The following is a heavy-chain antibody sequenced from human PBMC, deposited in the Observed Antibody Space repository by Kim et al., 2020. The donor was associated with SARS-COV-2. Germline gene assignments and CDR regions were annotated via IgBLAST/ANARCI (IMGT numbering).Heavy chain of an antibody. Sequence: GGSLRLSCAASGFTFSSYWMSWVRQAPGKGLEWVANIKQDGSEKSYVDSVKGRFSISRDNAKNSLYLQMNSLRAEDTAVYYCASEAILRYFDWLVGGYYFDYWGQGTLVTVSS. CDR3: ASEAILRYFDWLVGGYYFDY. D-gene: IGHD3-9*01. CDR2: IKQDGSEK. CDR1: GFTFSSYW. V-gene: IGHV3-7*01. J-gene: IGHJ4*02.